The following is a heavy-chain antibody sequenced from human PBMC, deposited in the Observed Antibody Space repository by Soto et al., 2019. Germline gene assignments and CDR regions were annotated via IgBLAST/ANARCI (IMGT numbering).Heavy chain of an antibody. Sequence: PSETLSLTCAVYCWSFSGYYWSLIRHPPGKGLEWIGEINHSGSTNYNPSLKSRVTISVDTSKNQFSLKLSSVTAADTAVYYCARGGSELERSVYYFEYWGQGTLVIVSS. V-gene: IGHV4-34*01. D-gene: IGHD1-1*01. CDR2: INHSGST. J-gene: IGHJ4*02. CDR3: ARGGSELERSVYYFEY. CDR1: CWSFSGYY.